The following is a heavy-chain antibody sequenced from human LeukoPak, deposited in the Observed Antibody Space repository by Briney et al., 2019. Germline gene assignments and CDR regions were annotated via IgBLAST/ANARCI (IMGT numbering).Heavy chain of an antibody. J-gene: IGHJ3*02. CDR3: ARELREHGVFDI. D-gene: IGHD1-26*01. CDR2: IYSDGST. V-gene: IGHV3-53*01. CDR1: RFTVSSNY. Sequence: GGSLRLSCAASRFTVSSNYMSWVRQAPGKGLEWVSEIYSDGSTYYAASVKGRFSISRDNYKNTVYLQMSSLRAEDTAIYYCARELREHGVFDIWGQGTMVTVSS.